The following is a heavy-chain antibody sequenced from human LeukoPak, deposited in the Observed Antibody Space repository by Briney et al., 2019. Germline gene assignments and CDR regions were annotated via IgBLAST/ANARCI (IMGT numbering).Heavy chain of an antibody. CDR3: AIRTPGSAWYEY. CDR2: ISAWSDNI. V-gene: IGHV3-23*01. CDR1: GFTFSKYA. J-gene: IGHJ4*02. D-gene: IGHD6-19*01. Sequence: PGGSLRLSCAASGFTFSKYAMSWVRQAPGKGLEWVSAISAWSDNIHYADSVRGRFTISRDNPKNMLYLQMNSLRAEDTAVYYCAIRTPGSAWYEYWGQGTLVTVSS.